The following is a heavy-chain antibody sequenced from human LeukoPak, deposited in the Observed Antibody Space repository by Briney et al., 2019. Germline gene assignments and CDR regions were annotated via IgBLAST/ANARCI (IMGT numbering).Heavy chain of an antibody. J-gene: IGHJ4*02. CDR1: GGSFIGFH. CDR3: AKDGTRPYYGSGSYYNYFEN. V-gene: IGHV4-34*01. D-gene: IGHD3-10*01. CDR2: TNHSEST. Sequence: PSETLSLTCAVYGGSFIGFHWNWIRQAPGKGLDWIGDTNHSESTNYNPSLKSRVTMSVDTSKNQFSLKLSSVTAADTAVYYCAKDGTRPYYGSGSYYNYFENWGQGTLVTVSS.